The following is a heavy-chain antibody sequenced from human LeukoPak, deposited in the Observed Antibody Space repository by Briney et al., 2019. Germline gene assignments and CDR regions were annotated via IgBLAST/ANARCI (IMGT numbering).Heavy chain of an antibody. CDR1: GYTFTGYY. D-gene: IGHD2-21*01. CDR2: INPNNDVT. V-gene: IGHV1-2*02. J-gene: IGHJ4*02. Sequence: ASVKVSCKASGYTFTGYYMHWVRQAPGQGLEWMGWINPNNDVTNYALKFQGRVTMTRDTSISTAYMELSGLRSGDTAVYYCARSDGAYYFDYWGQGTLVTVSS. CDR3: ARSDGAYYFDY.